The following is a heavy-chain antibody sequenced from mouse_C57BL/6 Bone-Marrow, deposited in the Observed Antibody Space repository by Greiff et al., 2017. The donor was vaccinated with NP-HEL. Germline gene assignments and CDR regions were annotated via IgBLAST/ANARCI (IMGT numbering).Heavy chain of an antibody. CDR3: ARRSSYCYWYFDV. Sequence: QVQLQQPGAELVKPGASVKLSCKASGYTFTSYWMHWVKQRPGQGLEWIGMIHPNSGSTNYNEKLKSKAPLTVDKSSSTAYMQLSSLTSEDSAVYYCARRSSYCYWYFDVWGTGTTVTVSS. CDR2: IHPNSGST. V-gene: IGHV1-64*01. D-gene: IGHD1-1*01. CDR1: GYTFTSYW. J-gene: IGHJ1*03.